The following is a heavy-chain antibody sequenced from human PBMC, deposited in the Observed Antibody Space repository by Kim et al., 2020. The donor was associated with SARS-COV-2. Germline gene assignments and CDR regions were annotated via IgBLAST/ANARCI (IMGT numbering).Heavy chain of an antibody. CDR1: GFTFAAYA. D-gene: IGHD3-9*01. J-gene: IGHJ1*01. V-gene: IGHV3-23*01. CDR2: ISTSGRMT. Sequence: GGSLRLSCAASGFTFAAYAMTWVRQAPGKGLEWVSAISTSGRMTYYADFVRGRFTISRDNSKNTLYLQLTGLRAEDTALYFCAKDIFDSECHTYFQHWGQGTLVTVSS. CDR3: AKDIFDSECHTYFQH.